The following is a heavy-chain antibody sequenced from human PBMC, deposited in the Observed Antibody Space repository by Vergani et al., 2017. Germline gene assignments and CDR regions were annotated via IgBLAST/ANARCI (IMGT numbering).Heavy chain of an antibody. J-gene: IGHJ4*02. V-gene: IGHV1-18*01. D-gene: IGHD6-13*01. CDR2: ISAYNGNT. CDR3: ARDQGSSSWYEY. Sequence: QVQLVQSGAEVKKPGASVKVSCKASGYTFTSYGISWVRQAPGQGLEWMGWISAYNGNTNYAQKFQGRVTITADESTSTAYMELSSLRSEDTAVYYCARDQGSSSWYEYWGQGTLVTVSS. CDR1: GYTFTSYG.